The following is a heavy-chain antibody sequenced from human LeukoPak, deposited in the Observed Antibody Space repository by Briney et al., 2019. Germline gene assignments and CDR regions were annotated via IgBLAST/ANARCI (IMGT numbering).Heavy chain of an antibody. D-gene: IGHD5-24*01. CDR2: ISESGGTR. V-gene: IGHV3-23*01. J-gene: IGHJ3*02. CDR1: GFTFRSYA. CDR3: VREMATIAYAFDI. Sequence: GGSLRLSCAASGFTFRSYALSWVRQAPGKGLEWVSAISESGGTRNYVDSVKGRFTISRDNSKNTLYLQMSSLRAEDTAVYYCVREMATIAYAFDIWGQGTMVTVSS.